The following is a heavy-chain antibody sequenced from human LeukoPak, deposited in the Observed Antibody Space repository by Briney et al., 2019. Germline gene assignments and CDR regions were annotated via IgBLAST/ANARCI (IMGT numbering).Heavy chain of an antibody. D-gene: IGHD3-22*01. CDR1: GGSFSGYY. V-gene: IGHV4-34*01. CDR3: AAYYYDSSGYFDP. CDR2: INHSGST. J-gene: IGHJ5*02. Sequence: KSSETLSLTCAVYGGSFSGYYWSWIRQPPGKGLEWIGEINHSGSTNYNPSLRSRVTISVDTSKNQFSLKLSSVIAADTAVYYCAAYYYDSSGYFDPWGQGTLVTVSS.